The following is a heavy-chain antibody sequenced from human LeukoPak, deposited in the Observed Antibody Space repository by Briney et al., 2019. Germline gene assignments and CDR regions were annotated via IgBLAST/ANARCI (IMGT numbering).Heavy chain of an antibody. CDR3: ARERIVVVTLSDGIEI. D-gene: IGHD2-21*02. CDR1: GYTFTGYY. J-gene: IGHJ3*02. V-gene: IGHV1-2*02. Sequence: ASVKVSCKASGYTFTGYYIHRVRQAPGPGHEWMGWINPNSGGTKYAQKFQGRVNVTRDTSISTVYMELSSLTSDDTAVYYCARERIVVVTLSDGIEIWGQGTMVSVSS. CDR2: INPNSGGT.